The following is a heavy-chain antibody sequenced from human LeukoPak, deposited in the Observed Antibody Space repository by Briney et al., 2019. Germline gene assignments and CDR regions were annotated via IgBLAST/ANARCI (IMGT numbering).Heavy chain of an antibody. Sequence: SGPTLVKPTQTLTLTCTFSGFSLSTSGVGVGWIRQPPGKALEWLALIFWDDDKRYSPSLNSRLTITKDTSKNQVVLTMTNMDPVDTATYYCAPLKGEIGVDSHWGQGTLVTVSS. D-gene: IGHD3-22*01. CDR1: GFSLSTSGVG. CDR3: APLKGEIGVDSH. J-gene: IGHJ4*02. CDR2: IFWDDDK. V-gene: IGHV2-5*02.